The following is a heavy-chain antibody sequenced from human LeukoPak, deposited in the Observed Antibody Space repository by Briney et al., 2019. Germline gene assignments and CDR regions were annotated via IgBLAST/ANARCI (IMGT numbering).Heavy chain of an antibody. CDR3: VKGLDYSSSQMDS. V-gene: IGHV3-64*05. Sequence: GGSLRLSCAASGFTVSNDYMTWVRQAPGKGLEYVSSINTNGANTYYADSVKGRFTISRDNSRNTVYVQMNSLTPEDTAVYYCVKGLDYSSSQMDSWGQGTLVTVSS. CDR1: GFTVSNDY. D-gene: IGHD6-6*01. J-gene: IGHJ4*02. CDR2: INTNGANT.